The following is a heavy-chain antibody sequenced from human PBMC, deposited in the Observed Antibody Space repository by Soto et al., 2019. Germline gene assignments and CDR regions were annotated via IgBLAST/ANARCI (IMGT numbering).Heavy chain of an antibody. CDR3: ARFSCTSTSCAVDY. CDR1: GGSIGSFY. CDR2: IYYSGST. V-gene: IGHV4-59*01. D-gene: IGHD2-2*01. Sequence: SETLCPPRTVFGGSIGSFYGSCIRQQPGKGLEWIGYIYYSGSTNYNPSLKSRVTISVDTSKNQFSLKLSSVTAADTAVYYCARFSCTSTSCAVDYWGQGTLVTVSS. J-gene: IGHJ4*02.